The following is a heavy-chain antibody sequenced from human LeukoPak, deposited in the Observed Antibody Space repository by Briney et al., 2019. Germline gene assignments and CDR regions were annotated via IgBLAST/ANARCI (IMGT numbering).Heavy chain of an antibody. V-gene: IGHV3-23*01. J-gene: IGHJ4*02. D-gene: IGHD6-6*01. CDR3: AKRAIAARQGVDY. Sequence: GGSLRLSCATFGFTFTTYAMNWVRQAPGKGLEWVSAISSTGSSTYYADSVKGRFTISRDNSRNTLYLQMNSLRAEDTAVYYCAKRAIAARQGVDYWGQGTLVTVSS. CDR2: ISSTGSST. CDR1: GFTFTTYA.